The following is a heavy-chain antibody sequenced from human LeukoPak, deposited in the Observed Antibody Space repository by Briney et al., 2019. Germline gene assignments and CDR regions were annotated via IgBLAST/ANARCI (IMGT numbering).Heavy chain of an antibody. D-gene: IGHD3-10*01. CDR2: INHSGST. J-gene: IGHJ4*02. CDR3: AKESSLLRGPLVIYYFDF. Sequence: SETLSLTCAVYGGSFSGYYWSWIRQPPGKGLEWIGEINHSGSTNYNPSLKSRVTISVDTSKNQFSLKLSSVTAADTAVYYCAKESSLLRGPLVIYYFDFWGQGTLVTVSS. V-gene: IGHV4-34*01. CDR1: GGSFSGYY.